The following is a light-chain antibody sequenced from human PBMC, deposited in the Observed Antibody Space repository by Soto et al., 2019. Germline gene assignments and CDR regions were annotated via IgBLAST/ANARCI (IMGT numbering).Light chain of an antibody. CDR1: SSNIGADYD. CDR3: QSYDSSLSGLV. V-gene: IGLV1-40*01. J-gene: IGLJ2*01. CDR2: GNN. Sequence: QLVLTQPPSVCGAPGQRVTVSCTGSSSNIGADYDVHWYQQLPGTVPQLLIYGNNNRPSGVPDRFSGSKSGTSASLAVTGLQAEDEADYYCQSYDSSLSGLVFGGGTKVTVL.